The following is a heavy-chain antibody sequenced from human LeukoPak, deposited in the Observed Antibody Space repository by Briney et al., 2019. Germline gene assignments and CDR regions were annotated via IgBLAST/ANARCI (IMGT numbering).Heavy chain of an antibody. CDR2: IDSDGSST. CDR3: ARDPYCSSTSCYTGGAFDI. V-gene: IGHV3-74*01. D-gene: IGHD2-2*02. CDR1: GFTFSSYW. Sequence: GGSLRLSCAASGFTFSSYWMHWVRQAPGKGLVLVSRIDSDGSSTSYADSVKGRFTISRDNAKNTLYLQMNSLRAEDTAVYYCARDPYCSSTSCYTGGAFDIWGLGTMVTVSS. J-gene: IGHJ3*02.